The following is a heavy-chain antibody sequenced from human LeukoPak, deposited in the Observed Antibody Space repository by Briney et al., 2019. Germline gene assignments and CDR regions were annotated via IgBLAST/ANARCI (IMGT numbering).Heavy chain of an antibody. V-gene: IGHV4-59*01. J-gene: IGHJ3*02. CDR2: IYYSGST. CDR3: ARTADAFDI. CDR1: GGSISSYY. Sequence: SETLSLTCTVSGGSISSYYWSWIRQPPGKGLEWIGYIYYSGSTNYNPSLKRRVTMSVDTSKNQFSLKLSSVTAADTAVYYCARTADAFDIWGQGTMVTVSS.